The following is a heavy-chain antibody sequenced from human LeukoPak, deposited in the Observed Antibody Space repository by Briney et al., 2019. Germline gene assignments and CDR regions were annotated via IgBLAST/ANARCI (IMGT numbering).Heavy chain of an antibody. CDR2: IRSKVSGGTT. CDR1: GFTFGDYA. CDR3: TPSITGTTFKFDY. D-gene: IGHD1-7*01. V-gene: IGHV3-49*04. J-gene: IGHJ4*02. Sequence: GGSLRLSCTVSGFTFGDYAMSWVRQAPGKGLEWVGLIRSKVSGGTTEYAASVKDRFTISRDDSKSFAYLQMNSLETEDTAVYYCTPSITGTTFKFDYWGQGTLVTVSS.